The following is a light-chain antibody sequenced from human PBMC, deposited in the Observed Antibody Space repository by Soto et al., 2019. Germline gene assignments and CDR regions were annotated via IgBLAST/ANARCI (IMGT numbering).Light chain of an antibody. CDR1: QSVSSN. CDR2: GAS. CDR3: QQYNNWPLT. Sequence: EIVVTQSPATLSVSPGERVTLSCRASQSVSSNLAWYQQKPGQAPRLLIYGASTRATGIPARFSGSGSGTDFTLTISSPQSEDFAIYYCQQYNNWPLTFGQGAKVEIK. V-gene: IGKV3-15*01. J-gene: IGKJ1*01.